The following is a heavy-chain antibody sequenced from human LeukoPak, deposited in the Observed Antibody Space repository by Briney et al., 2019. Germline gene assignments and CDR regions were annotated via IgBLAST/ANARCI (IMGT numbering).Heavy chain of an antibody. CDR1: GFTFSSYS. Sequence: GGSLRLSCAASGFTFSSYSMNWVRQAPGKGLEWVSYISSSSSTIYYADSVKGRFTISRDNAKNSLYLQMNSLRAEDTAVYYCTRDTAMVPRDAFDIWGQGTMVTVSS. CDR2: ISSSSSTI. V-gene: IGHV3-48*04. CDR3: TRDTAMVPRDAFDI. D-gene: IGHD5-18*01. J-gene: IGHJ3*02.